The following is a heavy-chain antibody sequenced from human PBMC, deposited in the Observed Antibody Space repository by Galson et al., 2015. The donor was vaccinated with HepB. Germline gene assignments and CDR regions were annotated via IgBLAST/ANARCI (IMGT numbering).Heavy chain of an antibody. CDR2: FSGRGGSP. CDR3: AKSALITSSYIDY. Sequence: SLRLSCAASGFTFSSYGMNWVRQAPGKGLEWVSAFSGRGGSPYYADSVKGRFTISRDNSMDTLYLQMNSLRAEDTAVYYCAKSALITSSYIDYWGQGTLVTVSP. CDR1: GFTFSSYG. V-gene: IGHV3-23*01. J-gene: IGHJ4*02. D-gene: IGHD3-16*01.